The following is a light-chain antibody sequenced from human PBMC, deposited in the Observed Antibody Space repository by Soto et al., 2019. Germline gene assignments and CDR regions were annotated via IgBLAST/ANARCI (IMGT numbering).Light chain of an antibody. Sequence: DIQLTQSPSFLSASVGDRVTITCRASQGISSYLAWYQKKPGKAPKLPMYAASTLQSGVPSRFSGSGSGTEFTLTISSLQPEDFATYYCQQLKSYPQTFGQGTKVDIK. CDR2: AAS. CDR3: QQLKSYPQT. CDR1: QGISSY. V-gene: IGKV1-9*01. J-gene: IGKJ1*01.